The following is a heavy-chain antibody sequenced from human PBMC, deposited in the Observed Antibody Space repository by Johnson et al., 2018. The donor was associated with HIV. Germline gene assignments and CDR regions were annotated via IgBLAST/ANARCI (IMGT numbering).Heavy chain of an antibody. Sequence: QVQLVESGGGVVQPGWSLRLSCAVSGFTFSGYGMHWVRQTPGKGLEWVAFIRHAGNNKYYGASMKGRLIISRDNSKNMLYLEMQSLTTEDTAVYYCARGHTWPKSGFDFWGQGTIVTVSS. CDR1: GFTFSGYG. V-gene: IGHV3-30*02. CDR2: IRHAGNNK. D-gene: IGHD3-3*01. J-gene: IGHJ3*01. CDR3: ARGHTWPKSGFDF.